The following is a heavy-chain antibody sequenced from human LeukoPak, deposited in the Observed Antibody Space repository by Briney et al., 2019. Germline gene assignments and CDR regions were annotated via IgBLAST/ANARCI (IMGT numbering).Heavy chain of an antibody. CDR3: ARQWGMDV. J-gene: IGHJ6*02. CDR2: INTNTGNP. Sequence: ASVTVSCTASGYTFTTNVMNWVRQAPGQGLEWRGWINTNTGNPTYAQGFTGRFVFSLETSVSTAYLQISSVKAEDTAVYYGARQWGMDVWGQGTTVTVSS. CDR1: GYTFTTNV. V-gene: IGHV7-4-1*02. D-gene: IGHD6-19*01.